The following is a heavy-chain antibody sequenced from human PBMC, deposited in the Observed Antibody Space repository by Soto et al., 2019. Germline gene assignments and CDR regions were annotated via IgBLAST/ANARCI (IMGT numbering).Heavy chain of an antibody. CDR1: GDIVSSTSTA. CDR3: ARGSYYSGWV. Sequence: SQDLSLTCVISGDIVSSTSTAWSWIRQSPSRGLEWLGRTYYRSNSYTDYAVSVKSRITISPDTSKNQFSLQLNSVTPEDTAVYYCARGSYYSGWVWGHGTLVPVSS. V-gene: IGHV6-1*01. CDR2: TYYRSNSYT. J-gene: IGHJ4*01. D-gene: IGHD6-19*01.